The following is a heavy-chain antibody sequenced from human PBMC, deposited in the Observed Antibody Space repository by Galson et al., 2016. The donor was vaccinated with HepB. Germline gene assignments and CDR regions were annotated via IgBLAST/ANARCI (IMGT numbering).Heavy chain of an antibody. J-gene: IGHJ3*02. Sequence: SLRLSCAGSGFTFSSYAMNWVRQAPGKGLEWVSSIRDGDGRTHYADSVKGRFTISRDNSKNTLSLQMNSLRAEDTAISYCAKISLGGYSSGWGGSFDIWGQGTKVTVSS. V-gene: IGHV3-23*01. CDR1: GFTFSSYA. D-gene: IGHD6-19*01. CDR2: IRDGDGRT. CDR3: AKISLGGYSSGWGGSFDI.